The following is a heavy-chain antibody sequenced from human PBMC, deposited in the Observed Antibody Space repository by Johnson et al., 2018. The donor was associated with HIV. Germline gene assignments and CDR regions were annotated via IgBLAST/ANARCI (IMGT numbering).Heavy chain of an antibody. CDR1: GFTFSSYA. CDR3: AKERQLVRAFDI. J-gene: IGHJ3*02. CDR2: ISYDGSNK. D-gene: IGHD6-6*01. Sequence: QMQLVESGGGLVQPGGSLRLSCAASGFTFSSYAMSWVRQAPGKGLEWVAVISYDGSNKYYADSVRGRFTVSRDNSKNTLYLQMNSLRPEDTAVYYCAKERQLVRAFDIWGQGTMVTVSS. V-gene: IGHV3-30*18.